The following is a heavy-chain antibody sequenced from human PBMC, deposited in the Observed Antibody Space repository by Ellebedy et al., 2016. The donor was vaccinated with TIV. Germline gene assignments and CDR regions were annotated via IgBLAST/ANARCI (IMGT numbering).Heavy chain of an antibody. D-gene: IGHD5-12*01. V-gene: IGHV3-30*03. Sequence: GGSLRLSXAASGFTFSNYGIHWVRQAPGKGLEWVAVISYDGINDYYADSVKGRFTISRDNSKNTLYLQMNSLRSEDTAVYYCARWDSGFLSGVYYNYGMDVWGQGTTVTVSS. CDR2: ISYDGIND. J-gene: IGHJ6*02. CDR3: ARWDSGFLSGVYYNYGMDV. CDR1: GFTFSNYG.